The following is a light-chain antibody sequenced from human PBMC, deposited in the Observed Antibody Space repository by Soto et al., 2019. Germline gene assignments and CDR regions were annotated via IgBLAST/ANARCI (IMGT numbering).Light chain of an antibody. J-gene: IGKJ4*01. CDR2: WAS. CDR3: QQYYSSPLT. Sequence: DIVMTQSPDSLTVSLGERATINCKSSKSVLYSSNNKHYVAWSQQKPGQPTKLLIYWASTRESGVPDRVSGSGSGTDVTLTISSLQAEDVAAYYCQQYYSSPLTFGGGTKVDI. CDR1: KSVLYSSNNKHY. V-gene: IGKV4-1*01.